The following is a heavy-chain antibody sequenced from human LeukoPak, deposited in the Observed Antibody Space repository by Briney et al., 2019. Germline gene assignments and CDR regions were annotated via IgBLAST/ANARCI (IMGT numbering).Heavy chain of an antibody. V-gene: IGHV5-51*01. CDR2: IYPGDSDT. CDR1: GYSFTSYW. D-gene: IGHD6-13*01. CDR3: TRLSRDGIAAAGDFDY. Sequence: GGSLKISCKGSGYSFTSYWIGWVRQMPGEGLEGMGIIYPGDSDTRYSPSFQGQVTISADKSISTAYLQWSSLKASDTAMYYCTRLSRDGIAAAGDFDYWGQGTLVTVSS. J-gene: IGHJ4*02.